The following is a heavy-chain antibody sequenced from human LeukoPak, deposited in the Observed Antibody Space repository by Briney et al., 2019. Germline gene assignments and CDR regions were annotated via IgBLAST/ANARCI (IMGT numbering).Heavy chain of an antibody. CDR1: GFTFSNYW. CDR2: IKQDGSER. D-gene: IGHD5-24*01. Sequence: GGSLRLSCAASGFTFSNYWMIWVRQAPGKGLEWVGNIKQDGSERRYADSVRGRFSISRDNAQTSLYLQMNSLRAEDTAVYYCARASDPWLQLTWGQGTLVTVSS. J-gene: IGHJ5*02. V-gene: IGHV3-7*05. CDR3: ARASDPWLQLT.